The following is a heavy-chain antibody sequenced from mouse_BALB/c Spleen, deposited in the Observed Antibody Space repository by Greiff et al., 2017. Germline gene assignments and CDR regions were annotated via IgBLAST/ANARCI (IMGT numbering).Heavy chain of an antibody. V-gene: IGHV5-12-2*01. CDR3: ARHKGMITGARDY. CDR1: GFTFSSYT. D-gene: IGHD2-4*01. J-gene: IGHJ4*01. CDR2: ISNGGGST. Sequence: EVQRVESGGGLVQPGGSLKLSCAASGFTFSSYTMSWVRQTPEKRLEWVAYISNGGGSTYYPDTVKGRFTISRDNAKNTLYLQMSSLKSEDTAMYYCARHKGMITGARDYWGQGTSVTVSS.